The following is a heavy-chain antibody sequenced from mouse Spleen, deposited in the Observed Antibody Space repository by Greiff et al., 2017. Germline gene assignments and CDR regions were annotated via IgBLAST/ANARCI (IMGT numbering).Heavy chain of an antibody. D-gene: IGHD1-1*01. CDR3: ARHPRPNYGSSFYAMDY. CDR2: IWSDGST. V-gene: IGHV2-6-1*01. J-gene: IGHJ4*01. Sequence: QVQLKESGPGLVAPSQSLSITCTVSGFSLTSYGVHWVRQPPGKGLEWLVVIWSDGSTTYNSALKSRLSISKDNSKSQVFLKMNSLQTDDTAMYYCARHPRPNYGSSFYAMDYWGQGTSVTVSS. CDR1: GFSLTSYG.